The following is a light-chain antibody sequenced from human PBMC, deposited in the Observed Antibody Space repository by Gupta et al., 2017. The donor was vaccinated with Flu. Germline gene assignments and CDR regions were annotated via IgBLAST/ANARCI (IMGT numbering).Light chain of an antibody. V-gene: IGLV1-47*01. CDR1: SSNIGSNY. J-gene: IGLJ2*01. CDR3: SGWDDSLRGVV. Sequence: QSVLTQPPSASGTPGQRVTISCSGGSSNIGSNYVYWYQQLPGTAPKLLVYRSNQRPSGVPDRFSGSKSGTSASLAISGLRSDDEADYYCSGWDDSLRGVVFGGGTKLTVL. CDR2: RSN.